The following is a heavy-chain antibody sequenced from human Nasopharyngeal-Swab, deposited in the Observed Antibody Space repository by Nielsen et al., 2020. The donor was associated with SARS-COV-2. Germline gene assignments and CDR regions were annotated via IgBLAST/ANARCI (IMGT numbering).Heavy chain of an antibody. D-gene: IGHD3-9*01. CDR3: ARADILTGYYDYYYGMDV. Sequence: GESLKISCAASGFTFSSYAMSWVRQAPGKGLEWVSAISGSGGSTYYADSVKGRFTISRDNAKNSLYLQMNSLRAEDTAVYYCARADILTGYYDYYYGMDVWGQGTTVTVSS. CDR2: ISGSGGST. CDR1: GFTFSSYA. J-gene: IGHJ6*02. V-gene: IGHV3-23*01.